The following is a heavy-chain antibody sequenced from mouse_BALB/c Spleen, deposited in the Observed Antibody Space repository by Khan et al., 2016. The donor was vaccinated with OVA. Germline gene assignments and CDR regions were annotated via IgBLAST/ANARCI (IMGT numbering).Heavy chain of an antibody. Sequence: QVQLQQSGAELVRPGSSVKISCKASGYAFSNYWMNWVKQWPGQGLEWMGQIYPGDGDPNYHGNFKGKATLTADKSSSTAYMQLSSLTSEDSAISWCAREGYVGGCWAWVAWWVQGTLVAVSA. CDR2: IYPGDGDP. V-gene: IGHV1-80*01. CDR1: GYAFSNYW. CDR3: AREGYVGGCWAWVAW. D-gene: IGHD1-1*02. J-gene: IGHJ3*01.